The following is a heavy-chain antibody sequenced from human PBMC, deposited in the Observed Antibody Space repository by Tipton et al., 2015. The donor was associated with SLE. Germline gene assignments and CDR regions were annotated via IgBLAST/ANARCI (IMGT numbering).Heavy chain of an antibody. V-gene: IGHV5-51*03. J-gene: IGHJ5*02. CDR2: IDPSDSDT. CDR3: ARRPSGYFPFET. Sequence: VQLVQSGPEVKKPGEALQISCKTSGYSFTNSWIVWFRHMPGKGLECMGMIDPSDSDTRYSPSFQGHVTISADTSSDTAYLQWSSLKASDSAMYYCARRPSGYFPFETWGQGTLVTVSS. D-gene: IGHD5-12*01. CDR1: GYSFTNSW.